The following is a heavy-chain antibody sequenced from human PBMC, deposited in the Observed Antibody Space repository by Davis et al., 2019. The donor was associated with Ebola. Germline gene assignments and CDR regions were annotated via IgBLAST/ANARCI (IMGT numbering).Heavy chain of an antibody. D-gene: IGHD3-3*01. J-gene: IGHJ5*02. CDR3: AKAGVFWSGYLYWFDP. CDR1: GFTVSSNY. CDR2: IYSGGST. V-gene: IGHV3-53*01. Sequence: GGSLRLSCAASGFTVSSNYMSWVRQAPGKGLEWVSIIYSGGSTYYADSVKGRFTISRDNSKNTLYLQMNSLRAEDTAVYYCAKAGVFWSGYLYWFDPWGQGTLVTVSS.